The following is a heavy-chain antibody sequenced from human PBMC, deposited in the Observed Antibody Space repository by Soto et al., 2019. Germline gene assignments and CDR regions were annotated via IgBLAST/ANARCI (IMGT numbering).Heavy chain of an antibody. J-gene: IGHJ6*02. CDR3: ARVNDYYYYGMDV. Sequence: PSETLSLTCTVSGGSISSGGYYWSWIRQHPGKGLEWSGYIYYSGSTYYNPSLKSRVTISVDTSKNQFSLKLSSVTAADTAVYYCARVNDYYYYGMDVWGQGTTVTVSS. V-gene: IGHV4-31*03. CDR2: IYYSGST. CDR1: GGSISSGGYY.